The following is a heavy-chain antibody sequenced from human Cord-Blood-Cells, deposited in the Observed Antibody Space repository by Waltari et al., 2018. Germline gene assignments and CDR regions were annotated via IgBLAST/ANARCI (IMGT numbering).Heavy chain of an antibody. D-gene: IGHD3-3*01. J-gene: IGHJ5*02. Sequence: QVQLVQSGAEVKKPGSSVKVSCKASGGTFSSYALRWVLQAPGQGLEWMGRVIPILGIANYAQKFQGRVTITADKSTSTAYMELSSLRSEDTAVYYCAREELNYDFWSGYYWFDPWGQGTLVTVSS. CDR2: VIPILGIA. V-gene: IGHV1-69*09. CDR1: GGTFSSYA. CDR3: AREELNYDFWSGYYWFDP.